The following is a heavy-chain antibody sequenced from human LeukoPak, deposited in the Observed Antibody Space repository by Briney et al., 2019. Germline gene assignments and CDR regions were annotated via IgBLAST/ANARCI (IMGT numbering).Heavy chain of an antibody. CDR2: IYSGGST. CDR1: GFTFSSYA. V-gene: IGHV3-53*01. J-gene: IGHJ6*02. Sequence: GGSPRLSCAASGFTFSSYAMSWVRQAPGKGLEWVSVIYSGGSTYYADSVKGRFTISRDNSKNTLYLQMNSLRAEDTAVYYCARDQVAARSNYYYGMDVWGQGTTVTVSS. D-gene: IGHD6-6*01. CDR3: ARDQVAARSNYYYGMDV.